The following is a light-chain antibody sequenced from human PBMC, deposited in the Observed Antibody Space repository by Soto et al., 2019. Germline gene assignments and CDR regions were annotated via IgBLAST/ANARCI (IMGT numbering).Light chain of an antibody. CDR3: AAWDDSLRGVV. J-gene: IGLJ3*02. CDR2: GNS. V-gene: IGLV1-47*02. CDR1: ISNVGFNA. Sequence: LTQPPSASGAPGQRVTLSCIGGISNVGFNAVNWYQQLPGAAPKLLIHGNSQRPSGVPDRFSGSKSGTSASLAIIGLRAEDEAHYYCAAWDDSLRGVVFGGGTKVTVL.